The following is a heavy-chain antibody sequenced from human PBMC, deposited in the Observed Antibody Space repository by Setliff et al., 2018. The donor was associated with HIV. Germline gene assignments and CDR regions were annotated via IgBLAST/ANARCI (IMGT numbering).Heavy chain of an antibody. CDR2: IKEDASEK. V-gene: IGHV3-7*03. Sequence: GGSLRLSCTASGFTFSDYEMNWVRQAPGKGLEWVAHIKEDASEKDYVNSVKGRFTISRDNAQNSLYLQMNSLRADDTAVYYCARDPGLTASYYMDVWGKGTTVTVSS. CDR1: GFTFSDYE. D-gene: IGHD2-21*02. J-gene: IGHJ6*03. CDR3: ARDPGLTASYYMDV.